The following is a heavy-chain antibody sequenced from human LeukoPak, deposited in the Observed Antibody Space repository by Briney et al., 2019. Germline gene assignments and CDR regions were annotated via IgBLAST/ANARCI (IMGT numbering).Heavy chain of an antibody. CDR2: IDDGGNT. J-gene: IGHJ3*02. CDR3: ARFSRFTCGDWGDAFDI. D-gene: IGHD2-21*02. CDR1: GGSFSDYF. Sequence: PSETLSLICSVYGGSFSDYFWSWIRQTPGKGLEWIGEIDDGGNTNYNPSFMSRVLVSMQKSKKEFSLVMRSVTAADTAVYYCARFSRFTCGDWGDAFDIWSQGATVIVSS. V-gene: IGHV4-34*01.